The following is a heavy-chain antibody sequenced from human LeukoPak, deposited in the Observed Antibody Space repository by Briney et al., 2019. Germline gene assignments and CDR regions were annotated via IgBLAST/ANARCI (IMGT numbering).Heavy chain of an antibody. V-gene: IGHV3-30*03. CDR3: ARVRAGYCTSTSCYTGMDV. J-gene: IGHJ6*02. Sequence: GGSLRLSCAASGFTFSSYGMHWVRQAPGKGLEWVALISYDGSNEYYADSVRGRFTISRDNSKFTLYMQMNSLRAEDMAVYYCARVRAGYCTSTSCYTGMDVWGQGTTVTVSS. D-gene: IGHD2-2*01. CDR1: GFTFSSYG. CDR2: ISYDGSNE.